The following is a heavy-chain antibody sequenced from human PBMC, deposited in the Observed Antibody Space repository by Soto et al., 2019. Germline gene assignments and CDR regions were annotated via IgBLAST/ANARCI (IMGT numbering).Heavy chain of an antibody. CDR2: INHSGST. Sequence: SETLSLTCAVYGGSFSGYYWSWIRQPPGKGLEWIGEINHSGSTNYNPSLKSRVTISVDTSKNQFSLKLSSVTAADTAVYYCARTRWAAAAGAYDYWGQGTPVTVSS. V-gene: IGHV4-34*01. J-gene: IGHJ4*02. D-gene: IGHD6-13*01. CDR3: ARTRWAAAAGAYDY. CDR1: GGSFSGYY.